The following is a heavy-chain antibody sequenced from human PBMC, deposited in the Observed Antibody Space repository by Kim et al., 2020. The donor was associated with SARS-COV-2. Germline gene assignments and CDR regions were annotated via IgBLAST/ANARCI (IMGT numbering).Heavy chain of an antibody. V-gene: IGHV4-39*01. D-gene: IGHD3-22*01. J-gene: IGHJ4*02. CDR1: GGSISTSSYY. Sequence: SETLSLNCTVSGGSISTSSYYWGWIRQPPGKGLEWIGNIYYSGNTYYNSSLKSRVTIFLDTSKNQFTLKLSSVTAADTAVYYCARALDYYDRSAYYDWGQGTLVTVSS. CDR3: ARALDYYDRSAYYD. CDR2: IYYSGNT.